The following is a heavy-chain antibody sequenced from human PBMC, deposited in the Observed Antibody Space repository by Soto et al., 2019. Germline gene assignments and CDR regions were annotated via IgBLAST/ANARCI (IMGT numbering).Heavy chain of an antibody. J-gene: IGHJ4*02. CDR2: IHHSGST. D-gene: IGHD6-19*01. CDR1: SASIITEQR. V-gene: IGHV4-4*02. Sequence: QMQLQESGPGLVKPSETLSLTCAVSSASIITEQRWTWVRQPPGKGLEWIGEIHHSGSTNNNPSLRSRVTMSVDKSTNQFSLNLNSVTAADTALYYCARSLGWYAIDHWGQGTLVIVSS. CDR3: ARSLGWYAIDH.